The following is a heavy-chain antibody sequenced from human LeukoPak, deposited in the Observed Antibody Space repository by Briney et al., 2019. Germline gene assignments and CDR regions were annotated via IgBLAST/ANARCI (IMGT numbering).Heavy chain of an antibody. V-gene: IGHV4-4*07. CDR3: ARLGYSSSSTGYYYYMDV. Sequence: SETLSLTCTVSGGSISSSYWSWIRQPAGKGLEWIGRIYTSGTTSYNPSLKSRVSISVDKSKNQLSLKVSSVTAADTAVYYCARLGYSSSSTGYYYYMDVWGKGTTVTASS. CDR1: GGSISSSY. CDR2: IYTSGTT. D-gene: IGHD6-6*01. J-gene: IGHJ6*03.